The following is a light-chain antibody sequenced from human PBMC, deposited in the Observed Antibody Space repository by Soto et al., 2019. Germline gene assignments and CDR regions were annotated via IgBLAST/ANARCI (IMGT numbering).Light chain of an antibody. V-gene: IGKV3D-15*01. J-gene: IGKJ4*01. CDR1: QSVDND. CDR2: DAS. Sequence: EIVMTQSPATLSVSPGDRATLSCRASQSVDNDLAWYQQKPGQPPRLLIYDASTRATGIPARFSGSQSGTEFTLTISSLLSEDFAVYYCQRYNNWPLTFGGGTKVDIK. CDR3: QRYNNWPLT.